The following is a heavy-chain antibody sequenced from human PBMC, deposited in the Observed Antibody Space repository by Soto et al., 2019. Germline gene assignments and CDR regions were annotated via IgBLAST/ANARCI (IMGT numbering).Heavy chain of an antibody. Sequence: EVQLVESGGGLVQPGGSLRLSCAVFGFTFSTYCMHWVRQAPETGLVWVSRICRDGSGTDYADSVKGRFAISRDDARNSLYLQMNSLRVEDTAIYYCVRGSSPWRGMDYWGQGTLVTVSS. V-gene: IGHV3-74*01. J-gene: IGHJ4*02. D-gene: IGHD6-13*01. CDR2: ICRDGSGT. CDR1: GFTFSTYC. CDR3: VRGSSPWRGMDY.